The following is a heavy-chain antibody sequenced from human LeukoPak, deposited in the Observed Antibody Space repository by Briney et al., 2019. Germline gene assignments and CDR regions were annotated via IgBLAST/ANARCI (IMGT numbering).Heavy chain of an antibody. J-gene: IGHJ4*02. D-gene: IGHD3-3*01. CDR1: GGTFSSYA. Sequence: GASVKVSCKASGGTFSSYAISWVRQAPGQGLEWMGGIIPIFGTANYAQKFQGRVTITADESTSTAYMELSRLRSEDTAVYYCARGRHWSGYYKAFDYWGQGTLVTVSS. V-gene: IGHV1-69*13. CDR3: ARGRHWSGYYKAFDY. CDR2: IIPIFGTA.